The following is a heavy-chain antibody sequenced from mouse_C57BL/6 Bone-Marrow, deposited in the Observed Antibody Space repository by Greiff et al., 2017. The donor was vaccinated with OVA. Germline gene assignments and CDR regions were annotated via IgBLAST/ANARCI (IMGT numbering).Heavy chain of an antibody. Sequence: QVQLQQSGAELARPGASVKLSCKASGYTFTSYGISWVKQRTGQGLEWIGEIYPRSGNTYYNEKFKGKAKLTADKSSSTAYMELRSLTSEDSAVYFCGIYYYGSSRGDYFDYWGQGTTLTVSS. CDR2: IYPRSGNT. CDR3: GIYYYGSSRGDYFDY. D-gene: IGHD1-1*01. CDR1: GYTFTSYG. J-gene: IGHJ2*01. V-gene: IGHV1-81*01.